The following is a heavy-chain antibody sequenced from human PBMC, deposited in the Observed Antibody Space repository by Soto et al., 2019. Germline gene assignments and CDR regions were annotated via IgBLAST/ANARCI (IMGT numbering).Heavy chain of an antibody. CDR1: GFMFSNYG. Sequence: GGSLRLSCAASGFMFSNYGMSWVRQAPGKGLEWVSGVTSSGGSTYYADSVKGRFTISRDNPENTLFLQMNSLRVEDTAVYYCAKGGSSSFNSGMDVWGQGTTVTVSS. J-gene: IGHJ6*02. CDR2: VTSSGGST. D-gene: IGHD6-13*01. V-gene: IGHV3-23*01. CDR3: AKGGSSSFNSGMDV.